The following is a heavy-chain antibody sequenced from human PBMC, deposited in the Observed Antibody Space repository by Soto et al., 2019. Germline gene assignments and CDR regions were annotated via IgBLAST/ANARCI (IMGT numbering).Heavy chain of an antibody. CDR3: AQLNLEWLSYYYFDY. V-gene: IGHV3-23*01. CDR1: GFTFSSYA. Sequence: GGSLRLSCAASGFTFSSYAMSWVRQAPGKGLEWVSAISGSGGSTYYADSVKGRFTISRDNSKNTLYLQMNSLRAEDTAVYYCAQLNLEWLSYYYFDYWGQGTLVTVSS. D-gene: IGHD3-3*01. CDR2: ISGSGGST. J-gene: IGHJ4*02.